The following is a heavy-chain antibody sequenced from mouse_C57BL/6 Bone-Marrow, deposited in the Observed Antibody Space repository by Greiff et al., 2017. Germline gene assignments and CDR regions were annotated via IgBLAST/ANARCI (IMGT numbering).Heavy chain of an antibody. Sequence: EVQVVESGAELVKPGASVKLSCTASGFNIKDYYMHWVKQRTEQGLEWIGRIDPEDGETKYAPKFQGKATITADTSSNTAYLQLSSLTSEDTAVYYFVLIYYDDGAVGGYGGQGTTLTVSS. CDR1: GFNIKDYY. V-gene: IGHV14-2*01. D-gene: IGHD2-4*01. CDR3: VLIYYDDGAVGGY. CDR2: IDPEDGET. J-gene: IGHJ2*01.